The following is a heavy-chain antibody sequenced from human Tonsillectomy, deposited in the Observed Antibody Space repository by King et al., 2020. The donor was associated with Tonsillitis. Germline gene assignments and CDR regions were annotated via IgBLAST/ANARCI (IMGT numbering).Heavy chain of an antibody. CDR1: GFTFSSYA. Sequence: QLVQSGGGLVQPGGSLRLSCAASGFTFSSYAMSWVRQAPGKGLEWVSGISGSGGSTYSAESVKGRFPISRDNSNNTLYLQMNSLRAEDTAVYYCAKDRADSSGWRTYDYWGQGPLVTVSS. D-gene: IGHD6-19*01. J-gene: IGHJ4*02. CDR3: AKDRADSSGWRTYDY. CDR2: ISGSGGST. V-gene: IGHV3-23*04.